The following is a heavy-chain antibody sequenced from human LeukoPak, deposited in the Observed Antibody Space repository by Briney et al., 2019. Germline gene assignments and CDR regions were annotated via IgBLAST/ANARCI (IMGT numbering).Heavy chain of an antibody. D-gene: IGHD1-7*01. Sequence: GASVKVSCKASGYTFTSYYMHWVRQAPGQGLEWMGIINPSGGSTSYAQKFQGRVTMTRDMSTSTVYMELSSLRSEDTAVYYCARDRLKQLRWNYGYYFDYWGQGTLVTVSS. V-gene: IGHV1-46*01. CDR1: GYTFTSYY. CDR3: ARDRLKQLRWNYGYYFDY. CDR2: INPSGGST. J-gene: IGHJ4*02.